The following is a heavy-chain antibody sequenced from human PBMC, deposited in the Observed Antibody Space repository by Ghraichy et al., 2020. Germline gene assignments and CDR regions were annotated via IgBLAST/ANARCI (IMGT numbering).Heavy chain of an antibody. Sequence: GESLNISCAASGFTFSSYAMSWVRQAPGKGLEWVSAISGSGGSTYYADSVKGRFTISRDNSKNTLYLQMNSLRAEDTAVYYCAKGLYSSGPYYFDYWGQGTLVTVSS. CDR3: AKGLYSSGPYYFDY. V-gene: IGHV3-23*01. CDR2: ISGSGGST. D-gene: IGHD6-19*01. J-gene: IGHJ4*02. CDR1: GFTFSSYA.